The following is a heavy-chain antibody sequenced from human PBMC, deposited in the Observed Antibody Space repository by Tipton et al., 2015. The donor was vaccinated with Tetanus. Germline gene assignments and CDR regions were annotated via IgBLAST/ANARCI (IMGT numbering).Heavy chain of an antibody. V-gene: IGHV5-51*01. CDR1: GHNSRSYW. CDR2: IYPGDSDA. CDR3: ARLPKHYSASGST. J-gene: IGHJ5*02. D-gene: IGHD3-10*01. Sequence: VQLVQSGTEVKEPGESLKISCKVSGHNSRSYWISWVRQMPGKGLEWMGIIYPGDSDATYSPSFEGQVTISIDKSISTAYLHWSSLKASDTAIYFCARLPKHYSASGSTWGQGTLVTVSS.